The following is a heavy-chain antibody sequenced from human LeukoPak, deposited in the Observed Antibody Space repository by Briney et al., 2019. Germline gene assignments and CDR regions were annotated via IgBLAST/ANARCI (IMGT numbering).Heavy chain of an antibody. V-gene: IGHV4-59*01. CDR1: GGSISSYY. CDR2: IFYSGST. D-gene: IGHD3-22*01. Sequence: PSETLSLTCTVSGGSISSYYWSWIRQPPGKGLEWIGYIFYSGSTNHNPSLKSRVTISVDTSKKQFSLKLSSVTAADTAVYYCARHGSAYYFDYWSQGTLVTVSS. J-gene: IGHJ4*02. CDR3: ARHGSAYYFDY.